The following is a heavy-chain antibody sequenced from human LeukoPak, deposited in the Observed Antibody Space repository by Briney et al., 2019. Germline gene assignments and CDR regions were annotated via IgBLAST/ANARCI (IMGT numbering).Heavy chain of an antibody. Sequence: GGSLRLSCAASGFTLSTYYMHWVRQAPGKGLVWVSRIHSDGSTTYYADSVKGRFTISRGSAKNTLYLQMNSLRVEDTAVYYCARSSGWYSHWGQGTLVTVSS. J-gene: IGHJ4*02. CDR3: ARSSGWYSH. CDR1: GFTLSTYY. V-gene: IGHV3-74*01. CDR2: IHSDGSTT. D-gene: IGHD6-19*01.